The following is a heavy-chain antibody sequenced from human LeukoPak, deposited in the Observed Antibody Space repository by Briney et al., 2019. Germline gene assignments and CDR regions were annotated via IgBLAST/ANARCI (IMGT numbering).Heavy chain of an antibody. CDR3: ARWDRDIVVVPAAYGMDV. CDR2: IRQDGSEK. J-gene: IGHJ6*02. CDR1: GFTFSSYW. V-gene: IGHV3-7*01. D-gene: IGHD2-2*01. Sequence: GGSLRLSCAASGFTFSSYWMSWVRQAPGKGLEWVANIRQDGSEKYYVDSVKGRFTISRGNAKNSLYLQMNSLRAEDTAVYYCARWDRDIVVVPAAYGMDVWGQGTTVTVSS.